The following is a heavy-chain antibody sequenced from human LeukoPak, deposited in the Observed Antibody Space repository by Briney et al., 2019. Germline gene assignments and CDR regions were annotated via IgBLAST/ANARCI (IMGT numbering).Heavy chain of an antibody. J-gene: IGHJ6*03. Sequence: SETLSLTCTVSGASFSSNYWSWIRQPPGKGLEWLGYIYYSGRTNYNPSLKSRVTISVDTSKNQLSLKLSSVTAADMAVYYCARIMGGYYYYYIDVWGKGTTVTISS. CDR3: ARIMGGYYYYYIDV. CDR2: IYYSGRT. CDR1: GASFSSNY. V-gene: IGHV4-59*01. D-gene: IGHD3-16*01.